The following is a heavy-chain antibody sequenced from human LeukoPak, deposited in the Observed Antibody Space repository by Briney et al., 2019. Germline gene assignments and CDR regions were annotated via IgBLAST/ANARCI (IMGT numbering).Heavy chain of an antibody. CDR2: INPNSGGT. D-gene: IGHD3-3*01. J-gene: IGHJ6*02. Sequence: ASVKVSCKASGYTFTGYYMHWVRQAPGQGLEWMGWINPNSGGTNYAQKFQGRVTMTRDTSISTAYMELSRLRSDDTAVYYCARYGPRDYDFWSGHYYYYYGMDVWGQGTTVTVSS. V-gene: IGHV1-2*02. CDR3: ARYGPRDYDFWSGHYYYYYGMDV. CDR1: GYTFTGYY.